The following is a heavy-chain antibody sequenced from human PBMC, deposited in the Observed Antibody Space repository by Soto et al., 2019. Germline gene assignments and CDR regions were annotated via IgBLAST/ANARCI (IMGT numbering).Heavy chain of an antibody. Sequence: PWETLSLTCAVSGYSISSGYYWGWIRQPPGKGLEWIGSIYHSGSTYYNPSLKSRVTISVDTSKNQFSLKLSSVTAADTAVYYCARVYYDSMDFDYWGQGTLVTVSS. CDR3: ARVYYDSMDFDY. D-gene: IGHD3-22*01. CDR1: GYSISSGYY. CDR2: IYHSGST. J-gene: IGHJ4*02. V-gene: IGHV4-38-2*01.